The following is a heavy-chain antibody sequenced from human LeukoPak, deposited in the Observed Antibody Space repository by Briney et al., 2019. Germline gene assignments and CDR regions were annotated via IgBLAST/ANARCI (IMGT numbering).Heavy chain of an antibody. D-gene: IGHD2-2*01. J-gene: IGHJ4*02. CDR1: RFSFSTYP. CDR2: ISASGDVT. V-gene: IGHV3-23*01. Sequence: GGSLRLSCAASRFSFSTYPMGWVRQAPGKGLEWVSGISASGDVTFHADPVKGRFTISRDNSKNTLYLQMTSLRAEDTAEYYCAKDSSAIPDYWGQGTLVTVSS. CDR3: AKDSSAIPDY.